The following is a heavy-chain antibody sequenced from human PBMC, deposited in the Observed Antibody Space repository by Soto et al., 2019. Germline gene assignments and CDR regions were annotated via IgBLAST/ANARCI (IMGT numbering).Heavy chain of an antibody. CDR2: ITNGGRT. Sequence: PSETLSLTCTVSGGSISPYYWSWVRQAPGKGLEWVSAITNGGRTYYADSVKGRFTLYRDDSKNTLYLQMDSLRVEDTAAYYCAKEGPTTHYYFDYWGQGTLVTVSS. CDR3: AKEGPTTHYYFDY. V-gene: IGHV3-53*01. J-gene: IGHJ4*02. D-gene: IGHD1-1*01. CDR1: GGSISPYY.